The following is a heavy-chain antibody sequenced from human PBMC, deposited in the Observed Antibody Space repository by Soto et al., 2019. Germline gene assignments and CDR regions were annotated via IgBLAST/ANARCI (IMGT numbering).Heavy chain of an antibody. J-gene: IGHJ3*02. CDR1: GGSVNSGNYY. Sequence: QVQLQQWGAGLLKPSETLSLTCAVFGGSVNSGNYYWSWIRQPPGKGLEWSGEMSHSVGTHFNSSLKRRVTISVDTSKNQFALKMSSVTAADTALYYCARVERGTATTVVDAFDIWGPGTMVTVSS. V-gene: IGHV4-34*01. CDR3: ARVERGTATTVVDAFDI. D-gene: IGHD1-1*01. CDR2: MSHSVGT.